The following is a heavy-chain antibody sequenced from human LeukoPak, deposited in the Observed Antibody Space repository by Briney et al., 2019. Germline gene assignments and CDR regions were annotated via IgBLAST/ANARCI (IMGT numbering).Heavy chain of an antibody. Sequence: SVKVSCKASGGTFSSYAISLVRQAPGQGLEWMGGIIPIFGTANYAQKFQGRVTITADESTSTAYMELSSLRSEDTAVYYCAVDIVVVPAAIHYYYYMDVWGKGTTVTVSS. D-gene: IGHD2-2*02. CDR3: AVDIVVVPAAIHYYYYMDV. CDR2: IIPIFGTA. V-gene: IGHV1-69*13. J-gene: IGHJ6*03. CDR1: GGTFSSYA.